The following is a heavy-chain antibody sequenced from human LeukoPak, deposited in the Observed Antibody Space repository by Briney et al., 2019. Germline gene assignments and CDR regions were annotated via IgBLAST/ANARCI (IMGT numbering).Heavy chain of an antibody. CDR1: GYTFTRYY. CDR3: ASYYPGSSGWWGGDY. CDR2: INPNHCDT. D-gene: IGHD6-19*01. V-gene: IGHV1-2*02. J-gene: IGHJ4*02. Sequence: ASVKVSCKASGYTFTRYYMHWVRQAPGHRLEWMGWINPNHCDTNYAQKFQGRVTMTRDTSISTAYMELSRLRSDDTAVYYCASYYPGSSGWWGGDYWGQGTLVTVSS.